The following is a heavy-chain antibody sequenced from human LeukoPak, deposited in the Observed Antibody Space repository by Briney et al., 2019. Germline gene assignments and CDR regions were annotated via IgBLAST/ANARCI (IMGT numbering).Heavy chain of an antibody. CDR2: ISGSGGRT. J-gene: IGHJ4*02. D-gene: IGHD3-9*01. Sequence: GGSLRLSCAASGFTFSSYWMNWVRQAPGKGLEWVSAISGSGGRTHYADSVKGRFTISRDNSKNTLYLQLNSLRAEDTAVYYCAKRGITIFPPDYWGQGTLVTVSS. V-gene: IGHV3-23*01. CDR3: AKRGITIFPPDY. CDR1: GFTFSSYW.